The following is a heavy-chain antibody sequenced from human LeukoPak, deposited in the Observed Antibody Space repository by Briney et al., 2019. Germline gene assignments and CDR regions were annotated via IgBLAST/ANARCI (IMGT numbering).Heavy chain of an antibody. V-gene: IGHV4-61*02. D-gene: IGHD4-17*01. CDR2: IYTSGST. CDR1: GGSISSGSYY. J-gene: IGHJ5*02. CDR3: ASRTVLVWFDP. Sequence: SETPSLTCTVSGGSISSGSYYWSWIRQPAGKGLEWIGRIYTSGSTNYNPSLKSRVTISVDTSKNQFSLKLSSVTAADTAVYYCASRTVLVWFDPWGQGTLVTVSS.